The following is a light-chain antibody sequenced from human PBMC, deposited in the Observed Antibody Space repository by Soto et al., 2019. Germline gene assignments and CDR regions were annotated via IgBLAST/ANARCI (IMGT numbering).Light chain of an antibody. CDR2: GNS. V-gene: IGLV1-40*01. J-gene: IGLJ2*01. Sequence: QPVPTHPPSVSGAPGQRVTIACAGSSSNIGAGYDVHWYQQLPGTAPKLLIYGNSNRPSGVPVRFSGDKSGTSASLDLTGLQAEYEADYYCQSHDSSLSGVVFGGGTQLTVL. CDR3: QSHDSSLSGVV. CDR1: SSNIGAGYD.